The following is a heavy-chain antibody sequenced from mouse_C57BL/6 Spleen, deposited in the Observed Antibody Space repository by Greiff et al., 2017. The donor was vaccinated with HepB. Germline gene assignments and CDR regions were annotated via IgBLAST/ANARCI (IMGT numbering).Heavy chain of an antibody. CDR1: GYTFTDYY. D-gene: IGHD1-1*01. CDR2: INPYNGGT. J-gene: IGHJ1*03. CDR3: ARSDGSSHWYFDV. Sequence: EVQLQQSGPVLVKPGASVKMSCKASGYTFTDYYMNWVKQSHGKSLEWIGVINPYNGGTSYNQKFKGKATLTVDKSSSTAYMELNSLTSEDSAVYYCARSDGSSHWYFDVWGTGTTVTVSS. V-gene: IGHV1-19*01.